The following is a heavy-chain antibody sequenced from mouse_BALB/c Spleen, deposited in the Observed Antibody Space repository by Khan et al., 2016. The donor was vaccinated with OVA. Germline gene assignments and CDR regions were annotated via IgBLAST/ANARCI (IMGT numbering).Heavy chain of an antibody. CDR2: ISSGGTYT. CDR3: TRFITTTTGYYYAMDY. V-gene: IGHV5-6*01. D-gene: IGHD1-2*01. Sequence: EVELVESGGDLVNPGGSLKLSCAASGFIFSSYGMSWVRQTPDKRLEWVATISSGGTYTYYPARVKGRFTISRDYAKHTLLLKMSSLKSEDTAMYYCTRFITTTTGYYYAMDYWGQGTAVTVSS. CDR1: GFIFSSYG. J-gene: IGHJ4*01.